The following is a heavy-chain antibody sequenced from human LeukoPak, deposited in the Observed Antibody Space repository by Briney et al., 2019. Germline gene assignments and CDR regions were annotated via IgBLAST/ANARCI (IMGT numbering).Heavy chain of an antibody. J-gene: IGHJ4*02. CDR2: INPNSGGT. V-gene: IGHV1-2*06. Sequence: ASVKVSCKAFGYTFTGYYMHWVRQAPGQGLEWMGRINPNSGGTNYAQKFQGRVTMTRDTSISTAYMELSRLRSDDTAVYYCARVIFGDSNAIDYWGQGTLVTVSS. D-gene: IGHD3-3*01. CDR1: GYTFTGYY. CDR3: ARVIFGDSNAIDY.